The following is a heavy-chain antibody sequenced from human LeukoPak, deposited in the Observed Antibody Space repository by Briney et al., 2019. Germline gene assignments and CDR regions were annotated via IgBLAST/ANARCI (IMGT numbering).Heavy chain of an antibody. V-gene: IGHV3-23*01. J-gene: IGHJ5*02. CDR1: GFTFSSYG. CDR3: AKDQGYYYGSGSYYNWFDP. CDR2: ISGSGGST. D-gene: IGHD3-10*01. Sequence: GGTLRLSCAASGFTFSSYGMSWVRQAPGKGLEWVSAISGSGGSTYYADSVKGRFTISRDNSKNTLYLQMNSLRAEDTAVYYCAKDQGYYYGSGSYYNWFDPWGQGTLVTVSS.